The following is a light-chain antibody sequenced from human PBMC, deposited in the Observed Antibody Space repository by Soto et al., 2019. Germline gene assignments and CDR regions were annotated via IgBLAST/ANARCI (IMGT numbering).Light chain of an antibody. CDR1: QNINNW. CDR2: KAS. V-gene: IGKV1-5*03. CDR3: QQYNSYSEFT. J-gene: IGKJ3*01. Sequence: DIQMTQSPSTLSASVGDRVTTTCRASQNINNWLAWYQQKPGKAPKVLIHKASTLESGVPSRFIGSGSETEFTLTISCLQPDDFATYYCQQYNSYSEFTFGPGTKV.